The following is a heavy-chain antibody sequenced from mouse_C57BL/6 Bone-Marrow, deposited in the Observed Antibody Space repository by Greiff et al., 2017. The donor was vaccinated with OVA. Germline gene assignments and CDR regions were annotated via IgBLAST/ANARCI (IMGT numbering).Heavy chain of an antibody. V-gene: IGHV5-4*03. J-gene: IGHJ2*01. Sequence: EVKLVESGGGLVKPGGSLKLSCAASGFTFSSYAMSWVRQTPEKSLEWVATISDGGSYTYYPDNVKGRFTISRDNAKNNLYQQMSHLKSEDTAMYYCARGDGANYFDYWGQGTTLTVSS. CDR2: ISDGGSYT. CDR3: ARGDGANYFDY. CDR1: GFTFSSYA.